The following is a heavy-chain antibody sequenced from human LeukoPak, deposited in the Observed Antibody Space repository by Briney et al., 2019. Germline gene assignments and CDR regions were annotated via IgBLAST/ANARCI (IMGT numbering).Heavy chain of an antibody. V-gene: IGHV3-23*01. Sequence: GGSLRLSCAASGFAFNSYDMTWVRRAPGKGLEWVSLITADTYYADSVRGRFTISRDNSKNTLYLQMNSLRADDTAVYYCAKAGSGHYYDYWGQGTLVTVSS. CDR3: AKAGSGHYYDY. J-gene: IGHJ4*02. CDR1: GFAFNSYD. CDR2: ITADT. D-gene: IGHD3-22*01.